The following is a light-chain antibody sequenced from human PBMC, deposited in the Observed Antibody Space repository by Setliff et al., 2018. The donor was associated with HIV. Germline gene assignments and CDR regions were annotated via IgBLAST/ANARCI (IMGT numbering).Light chain of an antibody. CDR2: NNY. J-gene: IGLJ1*01. CDR1: SSNIGVNV. Sequence: QSALSQPPSASGTPGQRVTISCSGSSSNIGVNVVNWYQNLPGTSPKLLIYNNYQRPSGVSNRFSGSKSGNTASLTISGLQAEDEADYYCCSYAGSNTFYVFGTGTKVTVL. CDR3: CSYAGSNTFYV. V-gene: IGLV1-44*01.